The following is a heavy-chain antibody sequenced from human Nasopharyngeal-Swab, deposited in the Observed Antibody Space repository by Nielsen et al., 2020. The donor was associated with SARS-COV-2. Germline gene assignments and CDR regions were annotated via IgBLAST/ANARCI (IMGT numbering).Heavy chain of an antibody. V-gene: IGHV4-34*01. D-gene: IGHD2-15*01. Sequence: WIRQPPGKGLEWIGEINHSGSTNYNPSLKSRVTISVDTSKNQFSLKLSSVTAADTAMYYCARGGGVPGGSLGRFAQPDAFDIWGQGTMVTVSS. CDR2: INHSGST. J-gene: IGHJ3*02. CDR3: ARGGGVPGGSLGRFAQPDAFDI.